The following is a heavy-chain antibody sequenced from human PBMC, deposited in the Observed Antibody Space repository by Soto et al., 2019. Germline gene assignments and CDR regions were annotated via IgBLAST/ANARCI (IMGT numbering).Heavy chain of an antibody. D-gene: IGHD4-17*01. J-gene: IGHJ6*02. CDR3: ARHRANYGDYYYGMDV. CDR2: IYPGDSDT. V-gene: IGHV5-51*01. CDR1: GYSFTSYW. Sequence: GESLKISCKGSGYSFTSYWIGWVRQMPGKGLEWMGIIYPGDSDTRYSPSFQGQVTISADKSISTAYLQWSSLKASDTAMYYCARHRANYGDYYYGMDVWGQGTTVTVS.